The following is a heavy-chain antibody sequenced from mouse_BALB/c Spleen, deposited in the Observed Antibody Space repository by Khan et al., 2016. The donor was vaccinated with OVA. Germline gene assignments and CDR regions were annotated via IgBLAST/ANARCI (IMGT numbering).Heavy chain of an antibody. V-gene: IGHV9-1*02. J-gene: IGHJ1*01. CDR1: AYTFTNYG. CDR3: ARGASYWYFDV. Sequence: QIQLVQSGPELKKPGETVKISCKASAYTFTNYGMNWVKQAPGKGLKWMGWINTYTGEPTYTDDFKGRFAFSLETSAGPAYLQINNLKNEDMATYFCARGASYWYFDVWGAGTTVTVSS. CDR2: INTYTGEP.